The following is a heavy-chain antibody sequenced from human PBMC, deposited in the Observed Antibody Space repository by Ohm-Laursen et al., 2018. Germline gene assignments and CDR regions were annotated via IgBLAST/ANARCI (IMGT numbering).Heavy chain of an antibody. CDR1: GGSISSVGYY. J-gene: IGHJ4*02. CDR2: IYYTGTT. Sequence: GTLSLTCTVSGGSISSVGYYWGWIRQPPGKGLEWIGTIYYTGTTNYNPSLKSRVTISVDTSKNQFSLKLSSVTAADTAVYYCARVGGAGYSYGYVLDYWGQGTLVTVSS. V-gene: IGHV4-39*07. CDR3: ARVGGAGYSYGYVLDY. D-gene: IGHD5-18*01.